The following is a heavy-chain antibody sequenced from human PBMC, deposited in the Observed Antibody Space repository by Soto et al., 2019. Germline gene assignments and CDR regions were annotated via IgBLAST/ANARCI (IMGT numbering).Heavy chain of an antibody. J-gene: IGHJ4*02. CDR1: GFTFSNYA. D-gene: IGHD2-15*01. CDR2: ISGSGGST. V-gene: IGHV3-23*01. CDR3: ARGDWGGSGYYFDC. Sequence: GGSLRLSCAASGFTFSNYAMNWVRQAPGKGLEWVSTISGSGGSTYYADSVKGRFTISRDNSKTTLYLQMSSLRAEDTAVYYCARGDWGGSGYYFDCWGQGTLVTVSS.